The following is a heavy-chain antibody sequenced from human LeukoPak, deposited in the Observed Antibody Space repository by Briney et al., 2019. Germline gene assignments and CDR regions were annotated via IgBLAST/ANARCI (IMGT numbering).Heavy chain of an antibody. D-gene: IGHD3-9*01. Sequence: GESLKISCKGSGYTSYWIGWVRQMPGKGLEWMGIIYPGDSDTRYSPSFQGQVTISADKSISTAYLQWSSLKASDTAMYYCARRVDYDILTGYVDYWGQGTLVTVSS. CDR2: IYPGDSDT. V-gene: IGHV5-51*01. J-gene: IGHJ4*02. CDR1: GYTSYW. CDR3: ARRVDYDILTGYVDY.